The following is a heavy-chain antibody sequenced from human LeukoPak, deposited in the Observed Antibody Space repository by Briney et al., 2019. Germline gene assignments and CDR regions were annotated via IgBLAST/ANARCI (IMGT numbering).Heavy chain of an antibody. D-gene: IGHD2-2*01. CDR2: IRYDGSNK. J-gene: IGHJ4*02. CDR1: GFTFSSYA. V-gene: IGHV3-30*02. Sequence: PGGSLRLSCAASGFTFSSYAMSWVRQAPGKGLEWVAFIRYDGSNKYYADSVKGRFTISRDNSKNTLYLQMNSLRAEDTAVYYCAKDVCSSTSCYTFDYWGQGTLVTVSS. CDR3: AKDVCSSTSCYTFDY.